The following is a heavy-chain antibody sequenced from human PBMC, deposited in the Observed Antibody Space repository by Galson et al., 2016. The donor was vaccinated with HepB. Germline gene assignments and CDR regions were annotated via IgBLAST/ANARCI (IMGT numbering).Heavy chain of an antibody. J-gene: IGHJ4*01. V-gene: IGHV3-66*01. Sequence: SLRLSCAASGFTVSANYMTWVRQAPGKGLELVSLLWTGGSTYHASSVRGRFTISRDNSKNTLYLQMNNLRVDDTAVYYCASPLPPWNYLRWGHGALVTVS. CDR3: ASPLPPWNYLR. CDR2: LWTGGST. CDR1: GFTVSANY. D-gene: IGHD1-7*01.